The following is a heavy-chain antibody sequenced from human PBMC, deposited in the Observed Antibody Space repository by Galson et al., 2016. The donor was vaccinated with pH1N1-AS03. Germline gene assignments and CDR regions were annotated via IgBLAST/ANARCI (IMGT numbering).Heavy chain of an antibody. CDR3: ARLSDQVCCHFDL. J-gene: IGHJ2*01. Sequence: TLSLTCTVSGGSISSYYWSWIRQPAGKGLEWIGRIYTSGSTIYNPSLKSRVTVSVDTSKNQLSLKLTSVTAADTAVYYCARLSDQVCCHFDLWGRGTLVTVS. D-gene: IGHD2-2*01. CDR2: IYTSGST. V-gene: IGHV4-4*07. CDR1: GGSISSYY.